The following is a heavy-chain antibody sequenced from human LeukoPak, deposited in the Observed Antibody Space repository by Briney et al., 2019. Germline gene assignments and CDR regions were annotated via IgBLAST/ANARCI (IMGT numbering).Heavy chain of an antibody. CDR2: ISAYNGNT. V-gene: IGHV1-18*01. CDR3: ARVDRVGASRGCNY. D-gene: IGHD1-26*01. J-gene: IGHJ4*02. Sequence: KVSCKASGYTFTSYGISWVRQAPGQGLEWMGWISAYNGNTNYAQKLQGRVTMTTDTSTSTAYMELRSLRSDDTAVYYCARVDRVGASRGCNYWGQGTLVTVSS. CDR1: GYTFTSYG.